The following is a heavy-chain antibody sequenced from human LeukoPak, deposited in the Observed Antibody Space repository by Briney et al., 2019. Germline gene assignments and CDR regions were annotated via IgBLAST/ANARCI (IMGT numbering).Heavy chain of an antibody. D-gene: IGHD3-9*01. Sequence: SQTLSLTCTVSGDSVSSGGYYWVWIRQRPGKGLEWIGYICYTGSTSYNPSLKSRLTIAVDTSKNQFSLKLSSVTAADTAVYYCARPLNTVHDTSDVWGQGTMVTVSS. V-gene: IGHV4-31*03. CDR2: ICYTGST. CDR3: ARPLNTVHDTSDV. CDR1: GDSVSSGGYY. J-gene: IGHJ3*01.